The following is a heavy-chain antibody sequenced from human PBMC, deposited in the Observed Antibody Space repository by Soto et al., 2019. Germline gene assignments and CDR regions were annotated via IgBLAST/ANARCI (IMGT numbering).Heavy chain of an antibody. CDR2: IYPADSDT. D-gene: IGHD4-4*01. V-gene: IGHV5-51*01. CDR3: ARPTTRNWFDP. CDR1: GYSFTSYW. Sequence: GESLKISCKGSGYSFTSYWIGWVRQMPGKGLEWMGIIYPADSDTRYSPSFQGQVTISADKSISTAFLQWSSLKASDTAMYYCARPTTRNWFDPWGQGTLVTVSS. J-gene: IGHJ5*02.